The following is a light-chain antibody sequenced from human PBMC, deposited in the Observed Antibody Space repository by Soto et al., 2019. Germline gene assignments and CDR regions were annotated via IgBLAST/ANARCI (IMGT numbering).Light chain of an antibody. Sequence: EIVFTQSPCTLSLSPEERATLPCRASQSVSSSLAWYQQKPGQAPRLLIHGASSRATGIPDRFSGSGSGADFTLTISSLQSEDFAIYYCQEYNNWPWTFGQGTKVDI. CDR3: QEYNNWPWT. V-gene: IGKV3D-15*01. J-gene: IGKJ1*01. CDR1: QSVSSS. CDR2: GAS.